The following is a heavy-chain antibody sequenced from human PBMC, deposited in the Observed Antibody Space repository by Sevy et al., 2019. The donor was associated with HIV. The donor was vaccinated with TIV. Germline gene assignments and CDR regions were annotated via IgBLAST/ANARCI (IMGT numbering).Heavy chain of an antibody. CDR3: ARVGVLLWFGALEINWFDP. D-gene: IGHD3-10*01. CDR1: GYTFTSYG. V-gene: IGHV1-18*01. Sequence: GASVKVSCKASGYTFTSYGISWVRQAPGQGLEWMGWISAYNGNTNYAQKLQGRVTMTTDTSTSTAYMELRSLRSDDTAVYYCARVGVLLWFGALEINWFDPWGQGTLVTVSS. J-gene: IGHJ5*02. CDR2: ISAYNGNT.